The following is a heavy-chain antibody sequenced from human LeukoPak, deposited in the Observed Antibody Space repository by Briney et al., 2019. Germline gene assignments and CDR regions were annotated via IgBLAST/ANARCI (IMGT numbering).Heavy chain of an antibody. Sequence: GGSLRLSCAASGFTFSSYWMSWVRQAPGKGLEWVANIKQDGSEKYYVDSVKGRFTISRDNAKNSLYLQMNSLRAEDTAVYYCARDQSGGAAAEFDYWGQGTLVTVSS. D-gene: IGHD6-13*01. CDR3: ARDQSGGAAAEFDY. V-gene: IGHV3-7*03. J-gene: IGHJ4*02. CDR2: IKQDGSEK. CDR1: GFTFSSYW.